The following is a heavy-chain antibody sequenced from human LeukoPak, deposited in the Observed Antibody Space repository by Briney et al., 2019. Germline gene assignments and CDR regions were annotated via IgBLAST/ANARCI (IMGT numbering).Heavy chain of an antibody. J-gene: IGHJ4*02. V-gene: IGHV1-18*01. CDR2: ISAYNGNT. CDR3: ARDVGIAVAGIPPPPRDY. CDR1: GYTSTSYG. Sequence: ASVKVSCKASGYTSTSYGISWVRQAPGQGLEWMGWISAYNGNTNYAQKPQGRVTMTTDTSTSTAYMELRSLRSDDTAVYYCARDVGIAVAGIPPPPRDYSGQGTLVTVSS. D-gene: IGHD6-19*01.